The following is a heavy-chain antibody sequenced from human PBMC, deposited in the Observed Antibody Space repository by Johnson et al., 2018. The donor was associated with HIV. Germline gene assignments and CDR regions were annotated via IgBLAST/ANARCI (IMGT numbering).Heavy chain of an antibody. CDR3: FWSN. V-gene: IGHV3-64*01. D-gene: IGHD3-3*01. J-gene: IGHJ3*01. Sequence: VQLVESGGGLVQPGGSLRLSCVASGFTFSRYAIHWVRQAPGKGLEYVSGISSNGGSTYYAHSVKGRFIISRDNSKNTLYLQMGSLRAEDMAVYYNFWSNWGQGTMVTVSS. CDR1: GFTFSRYA. CDR2: ISSNGGST.